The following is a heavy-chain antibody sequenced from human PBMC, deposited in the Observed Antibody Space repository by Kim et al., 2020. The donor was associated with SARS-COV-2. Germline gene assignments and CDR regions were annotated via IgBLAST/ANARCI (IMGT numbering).Heavy chain of an antibody. CDR1: GFTFSSSA. CDR2: INDIGSTT. CDR3: AKGRRDAYCDY. Sequence: GGSLRLSCAASGFTFSSSAMSWLRQAPGKGLEWVSLINDIGSTTYYTDSVKGLFTISRDNAKNTLYLQMNSLRAEDTAVYYCAKGRRDAYCDYWGQGNLVTVSS. V-gene: IGHV3-23*01. J-gene: IGHJ4*02.